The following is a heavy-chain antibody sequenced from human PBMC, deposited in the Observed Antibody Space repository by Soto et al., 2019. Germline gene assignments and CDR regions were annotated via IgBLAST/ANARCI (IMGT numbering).Heavy chain of an antibody. CDR2: IRSKAYGGTT. J-gene: IGHJ3*02. V-gene: IGHV3-49*03. D-gene: IGHD3-3*01. Sequence: GGSLRLSCTASGFTFGDYAMSWFRQAPGKGLEWVGFIRSKAYGGTTEYAASVKGRFTISRDDCKSIAYLQMNSLKTEDTAVYYCTRGILHYDFWSGYYAPDAFDIWGQGTMVTGSS. CDR3: TRGILHYDFWSGYYAPDAFDI. CDR1: GFTFGDYA.